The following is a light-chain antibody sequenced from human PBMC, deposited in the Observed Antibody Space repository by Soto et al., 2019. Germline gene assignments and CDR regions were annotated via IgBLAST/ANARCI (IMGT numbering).Light chain of an antibody. Sequence: QSVLTQPASVSGSPGQSIAISCTGTSSDVGGYNYVSWYQQHPDKVPKLIIYDVNNRPSGVSDRFSGSKSGNTASLTISGLQAEDEADYYCSSFTSTACYVFGSGTKLTVL. V-gene: IGLV2-14*03. CDR2: DVN. CDR3: SSFTSTACYV. J-gene: IGLJ1*01. CDR1: SSDVGGYNY.